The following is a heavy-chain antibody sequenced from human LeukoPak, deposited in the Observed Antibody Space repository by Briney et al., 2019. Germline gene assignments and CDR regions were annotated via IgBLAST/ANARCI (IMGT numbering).Heavy chain of an antibody. V-gene: IGHV4-34*01. J-gene: IGHJ4*02. D-gene: IGHD5-18*01. Sequence: PSETLSLTCAVYGGSFSGYYWSWIRQPPGKGLEWIGEIYHSGSTDYNPSLKSRVTISVDKSKNQFSLKLSSVTAADTAVYYCARVGDVDTAMGSLDYWGQGTLVTVSS. CDR2: IYHSGST. CDR3: ARVGDVDTAMGSLDY. CDR1: GGSFSGYY.